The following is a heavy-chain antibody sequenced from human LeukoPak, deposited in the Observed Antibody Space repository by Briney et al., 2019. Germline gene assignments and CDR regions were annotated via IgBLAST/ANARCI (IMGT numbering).Heavy chain of an antibody. V-gene: IGHV3-9*01. CDR2: ISWNSGSI. Sequence: GGSLRLSCAASGFTFDDYAMRWVRQAPGKGLEWVSGISWNSGSIGYADSVKGRFTISRHNAKNSLYLQMNSLRAEDTALYYCAKGRYGSGSRKYYFDYWGQGTLVTVSS. CDR1: GFTFDDYA. D-gene: IGHD3-10*01. J-gene: IGHJ4*02. CDR3: AKGRYGSGSRKYYFDY.